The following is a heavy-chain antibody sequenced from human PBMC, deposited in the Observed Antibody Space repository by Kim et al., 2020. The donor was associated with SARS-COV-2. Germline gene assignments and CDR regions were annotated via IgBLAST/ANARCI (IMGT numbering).Heavy chain of an antibody. V-gene: IGHV5-51*01. J-gene: IGHJ3*02. Sequence: GESLKISCKGSGYSFTSYWIGWVRQMPGKGLEWMGIIYPGDSDTRYSPSFQGQVTISADKSISTAYLQWSSLKASDTAMYYCASNIVVVPAAIGYAFDIWGQGTMVTVSS. CDR3: ASNIVVVPAAIGYAFDI. D-gene: IGHD2-2*02. CDR1: GYSFTSYW. CDR2: IYPGDSDT.